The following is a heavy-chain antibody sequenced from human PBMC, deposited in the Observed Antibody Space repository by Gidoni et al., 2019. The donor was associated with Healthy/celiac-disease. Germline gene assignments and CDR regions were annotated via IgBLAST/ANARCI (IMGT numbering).Heavy chain of an antibody. J-gene: IGHJ4*02. D-gene: IGHD6-13*01. CDR1: GFTFSSYG. Sequence: QVQLVESGGGVVQPGRSLRLSCAASGFTFSSYGMHWVRQAPGKGLEWVAVISYDGSNKYYADSVKGRFTISRDNSKNTLYLQMNSLRAEDTAVYYCAKGGRARNIAAAAFFDYWGQGTLVTVSS. CDR2: ISYDGSNK. CDR3: AKGGRARNIAAAAFFDY. V-gene: IGHV3-30*18.